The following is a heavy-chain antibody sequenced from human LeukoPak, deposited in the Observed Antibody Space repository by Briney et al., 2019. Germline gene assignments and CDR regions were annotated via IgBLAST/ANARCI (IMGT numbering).Heavy chain of an antibody. D-gene: IGHD3-10*01. CDR3: ARATMVRGPRKALDI. Sequence: PGGSLRLSCAASGFTFSSYEMNWVRQAPGKGLEWVSYISSSGSTIYYADSVKGRFTISRDNAKNSLYLQMNSLRAEDTAVYYCARATMVRGPRKALDIWGQGTMVTVSS. CDR2: ISSSGSTI. J-gene: IGHJ3*02. CDR1: GFTFSSYE. V-gene: IGHV3-48*03.